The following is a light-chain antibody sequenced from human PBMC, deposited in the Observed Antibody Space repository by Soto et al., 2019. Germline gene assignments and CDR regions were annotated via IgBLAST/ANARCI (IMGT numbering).Light chain of an antibody. CDR2: SNN. J-gene: IGLJ1*01. V-gene: IGLV1-44*01. CDR3: AAWDDSLLIYV. CDR1: SSNIGSNT. Sequence: QSVLTQPPSASGTPGQRATISCSGSSSNIGSNTVNWYQQLPGTAPKLLIYSNNQRPSGVPDRFSGSKSGTSASLAISGLQSEDEADYYCAAWDDSLLIYVFGTGTKVTVL.